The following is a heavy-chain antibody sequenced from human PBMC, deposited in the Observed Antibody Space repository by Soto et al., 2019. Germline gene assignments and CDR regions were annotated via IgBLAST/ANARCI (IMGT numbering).Heavy chain of an antibody. J-gene: IGHJ4*02. Sequence: QVQLVESGGGVVQPGRSLRLSCAASGFTFSSYGMHWVRQAPGKGLEWVAVIWYDGSNKYYADSVKGRFTISRDNSKNTLYLQMNSLRAEDTAVYYCARDRITAGLDYCGQGTLVTVSS. CDR2: IWYDGSNK. CDR1: GFTFSSYG. D-gene: IGHD5-18*01. V-gene: IGHV3-33*01. CDR3: ARDRITAGLDY.